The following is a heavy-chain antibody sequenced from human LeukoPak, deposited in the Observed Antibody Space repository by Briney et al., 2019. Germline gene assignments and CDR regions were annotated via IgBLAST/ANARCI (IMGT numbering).Heavy chain of an antibody. V-gene: IGHV3-48*02. Sequence: GGSLRLSCAASGFTFSSYRMNWVRQAPGQGLEWVSYISSSSSTIYYADSVKGRFTISRDNAKNSLYLQMNSLRDEDTAVYYCARTLEESPDYWGQGTLVTVSS. CDR2: ISSSSSTI. CDR3: ARTLEESPDY. J-gene: IGHJ4*02. D-gene: IGHD1-1*01. CDR1: GFTFSSYR.